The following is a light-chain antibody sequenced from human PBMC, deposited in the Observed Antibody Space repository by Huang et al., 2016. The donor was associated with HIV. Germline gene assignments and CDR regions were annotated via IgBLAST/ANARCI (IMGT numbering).Light chain of an antibody. V-gene: IGKV1-39*01. CDR2: AAS. Sequence: DIQMTQSPSSLSASVGDRVTITCRASQSISSYLNWYQQKPGKAPKLLIYAASSLQSGAPSRFSGSGSATDFTLTISSLQPEDFATYYCQQSYSTLRYTFGQGTKLEIK. J-gene: IGKJ2*01. CDR1: QSISSY. CDR3: QQSYSTLRYT.